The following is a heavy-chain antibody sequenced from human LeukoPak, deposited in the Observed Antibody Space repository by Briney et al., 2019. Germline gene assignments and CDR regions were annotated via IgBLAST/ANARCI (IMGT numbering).Heavy chain of an antibody. Sequence: APVKVSCKASGYTFTSYGISWVRQAPGQGLEWMGWISAYNGNTNYAQQRQGRVTMPTNTSTSTAYMELRSLRSDDTAVYYCARDLIGGQLLYSDDAFDIWGQGTMVTVSS. D-gene: IGHD2-2*02. V-gene: IGHV1-18*01. CDR3: ARDLIGGQLLYSDDAFDI. CDR2: ISAYNGNT. J-gene: IGHJ3*02. CDR1: GYTFTSYG.